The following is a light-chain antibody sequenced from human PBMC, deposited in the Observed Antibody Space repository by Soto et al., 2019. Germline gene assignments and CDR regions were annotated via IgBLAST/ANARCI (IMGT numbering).Light chain of an antibody. CDR1: SSDVGAYNY. Sequence: QSALTQPPSASGSPGQSVTISCTGTSSDVGAYNYVSWYQQLPGKAPKLIIYEVSKRPSGVPDRFSGSKSGNTASLTVSGLQAEEEAEYYCQSYDSSLSVSNVFGTATKVTVL. CDR2: EVS. V-gene: IGLV2-8*01. CDR3: QSYDSSLSVSNV. J-gene: IGLJ1*01.